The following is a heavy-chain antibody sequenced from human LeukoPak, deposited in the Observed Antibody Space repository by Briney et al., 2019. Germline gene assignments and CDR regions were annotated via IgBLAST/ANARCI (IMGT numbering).Heavy chain of an antibody. Sequence: ASVKVSCKASGYTFTSYGISWVRQAPGQGLEWMGWISAYNGNTNYAQKLQGRVTMTTDTSTSTAYMELRSLRSDATAVYYCARDLPLVVTDYYYSSLDVWGKGTTVTVSS. CDR1: GYTFTSYG. CDR3: ARDLPLVVTDYYYSSLDV. V-gene: IGHV1-18*01. J-gene: IGHJ6*03. D-gene: IGHD2-21*02. CDR2: ISAYNGNT.